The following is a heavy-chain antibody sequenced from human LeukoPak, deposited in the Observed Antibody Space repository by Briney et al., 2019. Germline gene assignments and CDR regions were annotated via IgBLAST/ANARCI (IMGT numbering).Heavy chain of an antibody. V-gene: IGHV4-61*02. J-gene: IGHJ4*02. CDR2: IFSDGSS. CDR1: GGSISIGDYY. Sequence: SETLSLTCTVSGGSISIGDYYWSWIRQPAGKGLEWIGRIFSDGSSNCSPSLKSRVTISIDMSKNQFSLKLSSATAADTGVYYCARDPSGLGSSKGRAGYWGQGTLVTVSS. D-gene: IGHD1-26*01. CDR3: ARDPSGLGSSKGRAGY.